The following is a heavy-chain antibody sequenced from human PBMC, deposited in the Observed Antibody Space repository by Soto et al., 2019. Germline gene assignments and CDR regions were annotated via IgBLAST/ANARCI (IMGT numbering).Heavy chain of an antibody. CDR1: GGTFSSYA. D-gene: IGHD5-12*01. V-gene: IGHV1-69*13. J-gene: IGHJ5*02. CDR2: IIPIFGTA. CDR3: ARTLATTHWWFDP. Sequence: SVKVSCRASGGTFSSYAISWVRQAPGQGLEWMGGIIPIFGTANYAQKFQGRVTITADESTSTAYMELSSLRSEDTAVYYCARTLATTHWWFDPWGQGTLVTVSS.